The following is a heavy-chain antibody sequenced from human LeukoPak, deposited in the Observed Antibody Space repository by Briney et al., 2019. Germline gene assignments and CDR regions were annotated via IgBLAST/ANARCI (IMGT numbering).Heavy chain of an antibody. CDR1: GFTFSAYY. V-gene: IGHV3-7*01. CDR3: ARDREAYYDSSGYYFGY. J-gene: IGHJ4*02. Sequence: GGSLRLSCAASGFTFSAYYMSWVRQAPGKGLEWVANIKQDGSEKYYVDSVKGRFTISRDNAKNSLYLQMNSLRAEDTAVYYCARDREAYYDSSGYYFGYWGQGTLVTVSS. D-gene: IGHD3-22*01. CDR2: IKQDGSEK.